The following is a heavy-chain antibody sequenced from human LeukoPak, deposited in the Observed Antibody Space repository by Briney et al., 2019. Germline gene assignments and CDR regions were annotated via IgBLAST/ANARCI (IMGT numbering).Heavy chain of an antibody. J-gene: IGHJ3*02. D-gene: IGHD3-22*01. CDR3: ARDIAMITYTSDI. CDR1: GFTFSSYG. V-gene: IGHV3-33*01. Sequence: GRSLRLSCAASGFTFSSYGMHWVRQAPGKGLEWVAVIWYDGSNKYYADSVKGRFTISRDNSKNTPYLQMNSLRAEDTAVYYCARDIAMITYTSDIWGQGTMVTVSS. CDR2: IWYDGSNK.